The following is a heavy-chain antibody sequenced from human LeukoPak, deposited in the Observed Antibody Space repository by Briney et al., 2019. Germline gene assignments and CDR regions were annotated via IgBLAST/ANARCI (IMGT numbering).Heavy chain of an antibody. CDR3: AKEGLWFGELPMGY. CDR1: GFTFSSYA. Sequence: GGSLRLSCAASGFTFSSYAMSWVRQALGKGLEWVSAISGSGGSTYYADSVKGRFTISRDNSKNRLYLQMNSLRAEDTAVYYCAKEGLWFGELPMGYWGQGTLVTVSS. D-gene: IGHD3-10*01. V-gene: IGHV3-23*01. CDR2: ISGSGGST. J-gene: IGHJ4*02.